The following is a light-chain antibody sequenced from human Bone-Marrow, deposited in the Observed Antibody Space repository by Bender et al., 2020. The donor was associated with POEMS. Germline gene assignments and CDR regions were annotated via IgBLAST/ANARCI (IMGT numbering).Light chain of an antibody. V-gene: IGLV6-57*01. CDR1: SGSIASTY. Sequence: NFMLTQPHSVSESPGKTVTIPCTRSSGSIASTYVQWYQQRPGSSPTTVIYEDNRRPSGVPDRFSGSVDTSSNSASLTISGLKTEEEAHYYCQSYNTTNPHWVFGGGTKLSVL. CDR3: QSYNTTNPHWV. CDR2: EDN. J-gene: IGLJ3*02.